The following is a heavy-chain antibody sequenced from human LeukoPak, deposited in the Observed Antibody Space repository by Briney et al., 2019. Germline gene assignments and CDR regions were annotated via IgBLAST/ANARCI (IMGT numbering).Heavy chain of an antibody. J-gene: IGHJ6*01. D-gene: IGHD1-1*01. CDR1: GGSFSGYY. CDR3: ARVVTTGTTVFYYYCGMDV. Sequence: SETLSLTCAVYGGSFSGYYWSWIRQPPGKGLEWIGEINHSLITNYNPSLKSRVTISLDTSKNQFSLKLSSVTAADTAVYYCARVVTTGTTVFYYYCGMDVWGQGTTVTVSS. V-gene: IGHV4-34*01. CDR2: INHSLIT.